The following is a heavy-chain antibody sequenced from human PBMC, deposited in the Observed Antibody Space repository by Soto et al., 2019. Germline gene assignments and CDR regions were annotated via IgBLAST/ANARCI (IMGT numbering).Heavy chain of an antibody. Sequence: SETLSLTCTVSGGSISSGGYYWSWIRQHPGKGLEWIGYIYYSGSTYYNPSLKSRGTISVDTSKNQFSLKLSSVTAADTAVYYCAREEERVVILWGQGTLVTVSS. CDR2: IYYSGST. D-gene: IGHD1-1*01. V-gene: IGHV4-31*03. CDR3: AREEERVVIL. CDR1: GGSISSGGYY. J-gene: IGHJ4*02.